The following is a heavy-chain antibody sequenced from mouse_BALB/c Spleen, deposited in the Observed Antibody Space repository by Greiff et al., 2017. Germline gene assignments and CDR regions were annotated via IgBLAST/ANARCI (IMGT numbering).Heavy chain of an antibody. CDR3: ARKWLLRNYAMDY. V-gene: IGHV2-2*02. CDR1: GFSLTSYG. D-gene: IGHD2-3*01. Sequence: QVHVKQSGPGLVQPSQSLSITCTVSGFSLTSYGVHWVRQSPGKGLEWLGVIWSGGSTDYNAAFISRLSISKDNSKSQVFFKINSLQANDTAIYYCARKWLLRNYAMDYWGQGTSVTVSS. J-gene: IGHJ4*01. CDR2: IWSGGST.